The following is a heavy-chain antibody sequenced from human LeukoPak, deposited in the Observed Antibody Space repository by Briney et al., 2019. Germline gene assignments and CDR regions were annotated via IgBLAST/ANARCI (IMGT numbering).Heavy chain of an antibody. J-gene: IGHJ4*02. CDR2: IFYTGKI. V-gene: IGHV4-39*01. CDR1: GDSITTEHYW. CDR3: ARQLGVGVWALDR. D-gene: IGHD3-16*01. Sequence: PSETLSLTCDVSGDSITTEHYWWGWHRQPPGKGLEWIAIIFYTGKIHDNPSLRNRISMSVDTSKDQFSLRLSAVTAADTAVYYCARQLGVGVWALDRWGQGTLVTVSS.